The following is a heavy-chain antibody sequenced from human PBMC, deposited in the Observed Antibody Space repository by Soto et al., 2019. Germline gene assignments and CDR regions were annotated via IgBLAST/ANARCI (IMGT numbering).Heavy chain of an antibody. D-gene: IGHD6-6*01. CDR3: ARGLYSSSSGYYNYGMDV. CDR2: TYYRSKWYN. Sequence: SQTLSLTCAISGDSVSSNSAAWNWIRQSPSRGLEWLGRTYYRSKWYNDYAVSVKSRITINPDTSKNQFSLQLNSVTPEDTAVIYFARGLYSSSSGYYNYGMDVWGQGTTVTVSS. J-gene: IGHJ6*02. CDR1: GDSVSSNSAA. V-gene: IGHV6-1*01.